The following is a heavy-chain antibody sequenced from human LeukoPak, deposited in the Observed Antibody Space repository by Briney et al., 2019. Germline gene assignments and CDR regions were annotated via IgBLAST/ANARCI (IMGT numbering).Heavy chain of an antibody. V-gene: IGHV3-64*01. CDR2: ISSNGVNT. D-gene: IGHD3-22*01. Sequence: GGSLRLSCAASGLTLSSYSMHWVRQAPGEGLEYVSAISSNGVNTYYGNSVKGRFTISRDNSKNTLDLQMGSLRAEDTAVYYCARRGSGYSQNYFDYWGQGTLVTVSS. J-gene: IGHJ4*02. CDR3: ARRGSGYSQNYFDY. CDR1: GLTLSSYS.